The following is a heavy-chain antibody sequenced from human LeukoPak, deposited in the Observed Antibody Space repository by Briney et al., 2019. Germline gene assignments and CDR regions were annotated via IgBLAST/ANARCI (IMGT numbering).Heavy chain of an antibody. CDR3: AKKGDAFDI. J-gene: IGHJ3*02. CDR1: GFTFSSYS. Sequence: GGSLRLSCAASGFTFSSYSMNWVRQAPGKGLEWVSGISWNSGSIGYADSVKGRFTISRDNAKNSLYLQMNSLRAEDTALYYCAKKGDAFDIWGQGTMVTVSS. CDR2: ISWNSGSI. V-gene: IGHV3-9*01.